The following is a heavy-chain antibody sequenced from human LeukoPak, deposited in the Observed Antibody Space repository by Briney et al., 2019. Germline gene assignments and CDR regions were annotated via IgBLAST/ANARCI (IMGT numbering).Heavy chain of an antibody. D-gene: IGHD1-14*01. Sequence: PSQTLSLTCTVSGGSISSGDYYWSWIRQPPGQGLEWIGHIYYSGSTYYNPSLKSRVTISVDTSKNQFSLKLSSVTAADTAVYYCTSSGNDAFDIWGQGTMVTVSS. CDR2: IYYSGST. V-gene: IGHV4-30-4*03. CDR3: TSSGNDAFDI. J-gene: IGHJ3*02. CDR1: GGSISSGDYY.